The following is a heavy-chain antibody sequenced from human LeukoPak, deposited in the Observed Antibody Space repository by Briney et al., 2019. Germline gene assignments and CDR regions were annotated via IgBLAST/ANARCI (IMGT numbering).Heavy chain of an antibody. V-gene: IGHV4-34*01. Sequence: SETLSLTCAVYGGSFSGYYWSWIRQPPGKGLEWIGEINHSGSTNYNPSLKSRVTISVDTSKNQFSLKLSSVTAADTAVYYCARGRIQLWSGNYYYGMDVWGKGATVTVSS. CDR3: ARGRIQLWSGNYYYGMDV. J-gene: IGHJ6*04. D-gene: IGHD5-18*01. CDR1: GGSFSGYY. CDR2: INHSGST.